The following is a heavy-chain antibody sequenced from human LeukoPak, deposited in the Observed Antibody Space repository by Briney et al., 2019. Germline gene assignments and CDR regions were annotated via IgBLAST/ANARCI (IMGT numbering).Heavy chain of an antibody. CDR1: GFTFSSSE. CDR3: ARYSGSYREIDYYFDY. CDR2: ISSSGNTI. J-gene: IGHJ4*02. Sequence: PGGSLRLSCAASGFTFSSSEMNWVRQASGKGLEWVSYISSSGNTIYYADSVKGRFTISRDNAKNSLYLQMNSLRAEDTAVYYCARYSGSYREIDYYFDYWGQGTLVTVSS. V-gene: IGHV3-48*03. D-gene: IGHD1-26*01.